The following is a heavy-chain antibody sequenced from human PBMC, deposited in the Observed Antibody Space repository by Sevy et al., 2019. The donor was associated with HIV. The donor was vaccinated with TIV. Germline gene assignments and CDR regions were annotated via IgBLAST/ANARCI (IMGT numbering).Heavy chain of an antibody. CDR1: GFPFNIYS. J-gene: IGHJ4*02. CDR2: LSFGCGKI. D-gene: IGHD3-16*01. V-gene: IGHV3-23*01. Sequence: GGSLRLSCATSGFPFNIYSMSWVRQAPGKGLEWVSTLSFGCGKINYADSVKGRFTISRDNSENTLYLEMNSLRAEDTAVYYCAQETVGRFDSWGQGTLVTVSS. CDR3: AQETVGRFDS.